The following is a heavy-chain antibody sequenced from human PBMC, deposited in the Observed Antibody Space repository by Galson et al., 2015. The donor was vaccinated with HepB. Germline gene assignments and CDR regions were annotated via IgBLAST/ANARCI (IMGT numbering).Heavy chain of an antibody. CDR2: ISYDGNAK. J-gene: IGHJ6*02. V-gene: IGHV3-30*03. CDR3: ARDHGVTVSGVYLMPYGMDV. Sequence: SLRLSCAASGFTFSNYGMHWVRQAPGKGLEWVAVISYDGNAKYYVESVKGRFTVSRDNSRNTLYLQMNSLRAEDTALYYCARDHGVTVSGVYLMPYGMDVGGQGTTVTVSS. CDR1: GFTFSNYG. D-gene: IGHD3-3*01.